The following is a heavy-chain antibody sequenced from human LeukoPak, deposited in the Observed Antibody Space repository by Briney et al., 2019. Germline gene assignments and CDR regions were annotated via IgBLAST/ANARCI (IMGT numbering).Heavy chain of an antibody. J-gene: IGHJ6*02. V-gene: IGHV4-59*01. D-gene: IGHD5-24*01. CDR1: GGSISSYY. CDR2: ICYSGST. Sequence: SESLSLTCTVSGGSISSYYWSWIRQPPGKGLEWIGYICYSGSTNYNPSLKSRVTISVDTSKNQFPLKLSSVTAADTAVYYCARDGGYNLSGDYYYYGLDVWGQGTTVTVSS. CDR3: ARDGGYNLSGDYYYYGLDV.